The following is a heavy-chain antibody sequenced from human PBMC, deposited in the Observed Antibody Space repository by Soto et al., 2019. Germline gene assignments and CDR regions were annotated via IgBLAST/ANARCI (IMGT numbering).Heavy chain of an antibody. CDR3: ARGGIQLWSTPYYGMDV. D-gene: IGHD5-18*01. CDR2: IIPIFGTA. CDR1: GGTFSSYA. Sequence: QVQLVQSGAEVKKPGSSVKVSCKASGGTFSSYAISWVRQAPGQGLEWMGGIIPIFGTADYAQKFQGRVTITADESTSTAYMELSSLRSEDTAVYYCARGGIQLWSTPYYGMDVWGQGTTVTVSS. J-gene: IGHJ6*02. V-gene: IGHV1-69*12.